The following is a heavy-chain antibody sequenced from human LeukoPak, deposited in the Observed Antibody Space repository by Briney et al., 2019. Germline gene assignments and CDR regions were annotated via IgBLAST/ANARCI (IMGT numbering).Heavy chain of an antibody. D-gene: IGHD1-1*01. Sequence: PGGSLRLSCAASGFTVSSIDMSWVRQAPGKGLEWVSAVYSGGSTFYADSVKGRFTVSRDNSKNTLYLQISSLRAEDTAVYYCARELVMGLERLQNGDYYYYYGMDVWGQGTTVTVSS. CDR3: ARELVMGLERLQNGDYYYYYGMDV. J-gene: IGHJ6*02. V-gene: IGHV3-53*01. CDR2: VYSGGST. CDR1: GFTVSSID.